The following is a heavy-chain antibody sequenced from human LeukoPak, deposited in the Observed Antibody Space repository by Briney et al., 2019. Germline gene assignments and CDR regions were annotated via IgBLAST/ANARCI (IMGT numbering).Heavy chain of an antibody. V-gene: IGHV4-59*01. CDR2: IYYSGST. J-gene: IGHJ5*02. CDR1: GGSFSGYY. Sequence: SETLSLTCAVYGGSFSGYYWSWIRQPPGKGLEWIGYIYYSGSTNYNPSLKSRVTISVDTSKNQFSLKLSSVTAADTAVYYCARDSAGRLYNWFDPWGQGTLVTVSS. CDR3: ARDSAGRLYNWFDP.